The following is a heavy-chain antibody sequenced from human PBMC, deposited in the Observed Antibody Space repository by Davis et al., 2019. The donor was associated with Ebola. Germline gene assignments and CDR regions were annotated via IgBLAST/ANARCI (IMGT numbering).Heavy chain of an antibody. V-gene: IGHV3-21*01. D-gene: IGHD3/OR15-3a*01. CDR1: GFTFSSYS. Sequence: PGGSLRLSCAASGFTFSSYSMNWVRQAPGKGLEWVSSISSSSSYIYYTDSVKGRFTISRDNAENSLYLQMNSLRAEDTAVYYCARDWTEAFDIWGQGTMVTVSS. J-gene: IGHJ3*02. CDR3: ARDWTEAFDI. CDR2: ISSSSSYI.